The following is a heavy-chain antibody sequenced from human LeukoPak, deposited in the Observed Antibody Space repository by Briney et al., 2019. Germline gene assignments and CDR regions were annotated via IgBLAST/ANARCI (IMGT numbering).Heavy chain of an antibody. D-gene: IGHD2-8*01. CDR2: ISAYNGNT. V-gene: IGHV1-18*01. Sequence: ASVKVSCKASGYTFTSYGISWVRQAPGQGLEWMGWISAYNGNTNYAQKLQGRVTMTTDTSTSTAYMELTSLRSEDTAVYYCARDGLYCTNGVCSPDIWGQGTLVTVSS. CDR1: GYTFTSYG. CDR3: ARDGLYCTNGVCSPDI. J-gene: IGHJ3*02.